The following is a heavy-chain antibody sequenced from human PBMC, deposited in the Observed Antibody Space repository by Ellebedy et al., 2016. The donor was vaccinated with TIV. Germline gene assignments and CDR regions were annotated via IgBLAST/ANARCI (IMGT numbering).Heavy chain of an antibody. D-gene: IGHD3-10*01. J-gene: IGHJ4*02. V-gene: IGHV3-74*01. Sequence: GESLKISCAASGFTFSSYWMHWVRQAPGKGLVWVSRINSDGSSTTYADSVKGRFTISRDNAKNTLYLQMNSLRAEDTAVYYCASMVPFDYWGQGTLVTVSS. CDR1: GFTFSSYW. CDR3: ASMVPFDY. CDR2: INSDGSST.